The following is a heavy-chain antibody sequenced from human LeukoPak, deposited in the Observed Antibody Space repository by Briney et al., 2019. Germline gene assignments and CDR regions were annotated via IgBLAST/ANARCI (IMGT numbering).Heavy chain of an antibody. CDR3: ARAGKGGRGYSYGYFDY. CDR2: IIPIFGTA. Sequence: ASVKVSCKASGGTFSSYAISWVRQAPGQGLEWMGGIIPIFGTANYAQKFQGRVTITADESTSTAYMELSSLRSEDTAVYYCARAGKGGRGYSYGYFDYWGQGTLVTVSS. CDR1: GGTFSSYA. V-gene: IGHV1-69*13. J-gene: IGHJ4*02. D-gene: IGHD5-18*01.